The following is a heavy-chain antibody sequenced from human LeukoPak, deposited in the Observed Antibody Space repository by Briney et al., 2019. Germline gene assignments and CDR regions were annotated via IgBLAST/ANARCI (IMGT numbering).Heavy chain of an antibody. CDR3: ARGHFPKQWELLTTGGNYGMDV. V-gene: IGHV3-7*01. J-gene: IGHJ6*02. CDR2: IKQDGSEN. Sequence: GGSLRLSCAVSGFTLSNYWMSWVRQASGKGLEWVANIKQDGSENYYVDSVKGRFTISRDNAKNSLYLQMNSLRAEDTAVYYCARGHFPKQWELLTTGGNYGMDVWGQGTTVTVSS. CDR1: GFTLSNYW. D-gene: IGHD1-26*01.